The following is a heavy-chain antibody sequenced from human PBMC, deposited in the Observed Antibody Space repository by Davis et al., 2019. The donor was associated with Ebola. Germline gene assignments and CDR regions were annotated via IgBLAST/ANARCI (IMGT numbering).Heavy chain of an antibody. D-gene: IGHD3-10*01. CDR3: AKDGSETSQHQNFFAS. V-gene: IGHV3-30*14. Sequence: GESLKISCAASGLNFSHYAMTWVRQAPGKGLEWLSLISSDSNFKYYAASMQGRVTVSRDNSKSTLFLQLNSLRTDDTAVYYCAKDGSETSQHQNFFASWGQGALVTVSS. CDR1: GLNFSHYA. J-gene: IGHJ4*02. CDR2: ISSDSNFK.